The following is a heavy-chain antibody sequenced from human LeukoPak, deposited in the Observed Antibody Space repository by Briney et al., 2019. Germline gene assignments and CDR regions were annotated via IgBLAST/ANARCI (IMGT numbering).Heavy chain of an antibody. CDR1: GFTFNNYG. D-gene: IGHD2-21*01. Sequence: GGSLRLSCAASGFTFNNYGMHWVRQAPGKGLEWVAVIRSDGNNKYYVDSVKGRFTVSRDKSKNTLYLQMDSLRGEDTAVYYCAKDFRIGYSAHFDYWGQGALVTVSS. CDR2: IRSDGNNK. CDR3: AKDFRIGYSAHFDY. J-gene: IGHJ4*02. V-gene: IGHV3-30*02.